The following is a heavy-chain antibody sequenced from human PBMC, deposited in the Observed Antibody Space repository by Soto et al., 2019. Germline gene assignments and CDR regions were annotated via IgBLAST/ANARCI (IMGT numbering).Heavy chain of an antibody. J-gene: IGHJ6*02. CDR3: ARDPERFFFDSSGYHPGYNTGMDV. V-gene: IGHV3-21*01. CDR2: ISSSSSYI. D-gene: IGHD3-22*01. Sequence: TGGSLRLSCAASGFTFSSYSMNWVRQAPGKGLEWVSSISSSSSYIYYADSVKGRFTISRDNAKNSLYLQMNSLRAEDTAVYYWARDPERFFFDSSGYHPGYNTGMDVGAQGPRVTVPS. CDR1: GFTFSSYS.